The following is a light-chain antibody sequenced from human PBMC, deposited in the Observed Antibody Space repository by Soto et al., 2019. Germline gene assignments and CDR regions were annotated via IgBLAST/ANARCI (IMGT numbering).Light chain of an antibody. J-gene: IGLJ3*02. CDR1: NSDVGRYNR. Sequence: QSALTQPPSASGSPGQSVTISCTGTNSDVGRYNRVSWYQHHPDKAPKLMIYEVNKRPSGVPDRFSGSKSGSTASLTVSGLQAEDEADYYCNSYAGNSWVFGGGTKLTVL. V-gene: IGLV2-8*01. CDR3: NSYAGNSWV. CDR2: EVN.